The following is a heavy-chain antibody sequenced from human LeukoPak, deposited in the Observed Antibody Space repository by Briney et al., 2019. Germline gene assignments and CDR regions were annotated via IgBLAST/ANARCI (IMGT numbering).Heavy chain of an antibody. Sequence: SQTLSLTCTVSGGSISSGSYYWSWIRQPAGKGLEWIGRIYTSGSTNYNPSLKSRVTISVDTSKNQFSLKLSSVTAADTAVYYCARGDYGGNHYYYYYMDVWGKGTTVTVSS. V-gene: IGHV4-61*02. J-gene: IGHJ6*03. CDR3: ARGDYGGNHYYYYYMDV. D-gene: IGHD4-23*01. CDR1: GGSISSGSYY. CDR2: IYTSGST.